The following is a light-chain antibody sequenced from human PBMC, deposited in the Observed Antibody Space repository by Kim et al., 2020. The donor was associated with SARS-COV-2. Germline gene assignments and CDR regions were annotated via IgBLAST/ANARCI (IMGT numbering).Light chain of an antibody. Sequence: GLSITISCTGTSIDGGGYNYVSWYQQHPGKAPKLMIYEVSKRPSGVPDRFSGSKSGNTASLTVSGLQAEDEADYYCSSYAGSNNLVFGGGTQLTVL. CDR1: SIDGGGYNY. CDR3: SSYAGSNNLV. V-gene: IGLV2-8*01. J-gene: IGLJ2*01. CDR2: EVS.